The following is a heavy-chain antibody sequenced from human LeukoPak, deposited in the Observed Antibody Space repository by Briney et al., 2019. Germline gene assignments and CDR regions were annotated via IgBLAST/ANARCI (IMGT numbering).Heavy chain of an antibody. J-gene: IGHJ4*02. CDR1: GFTFSDYY. CDR3: ARMCYDILTGYWIFDY. V-gene: IGHV3-11*04. CDR2: ISSSGSTI. D-gene: IGHD3-9*01. Sequence: GGSLRLSCAASGFTFSDYYMSWIRQAPGKGLEWVSYISSSGSTIYYADSVKGRFTISRDNAKNSLYLQMNSLRAEDTAVYYCARMCYDILTGYWIFDYWGQGTLVTVS.